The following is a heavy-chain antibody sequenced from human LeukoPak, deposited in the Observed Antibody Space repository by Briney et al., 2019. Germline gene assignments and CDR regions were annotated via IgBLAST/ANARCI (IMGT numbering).Heavy chain of an antibody. Sequence: GRSLRLSCAASGFTFSSYAMHWVRQAPGKGLEWVAVISYDGSNKYYADSVKGRFTISRDNSKNTLYLQMNSLRAEDTAVYYCARDARRPRDVVVTSDDLDYWGQGTLVTVSS. CDR2: ISYDGSNK. V-gene: IGHV3-30*01. CDR1: GFTFSSYA. D-gene: IGHD2-21*02. CDR3: ARDARRPRDVVVTSDDLDY. J-gene: IGHJ4*02.